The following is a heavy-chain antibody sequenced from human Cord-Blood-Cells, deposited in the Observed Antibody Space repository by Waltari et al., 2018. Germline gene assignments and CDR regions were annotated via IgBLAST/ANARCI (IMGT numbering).Heavy chain of an antibody. CDR2: IIPIFGTA. Sequence: QVQLVQSGAEVKKPGSSVKVSCKASGGTFSSYAISWVRQAPGQGLEWMGGIIPIFGTANYAQKFQGRVTITADESTSTAYMELSSLRSEDTAVYYCASLGAESGSYYYYFDYWAREPWSPSPQ. V-gene: IGHV1-69*01. CDR3: ASLGAESGSYYYYFDY. D-gene: IGHD1-26*01. J-gene: IGHJ4*02. CDR1: GGTFSSYA.